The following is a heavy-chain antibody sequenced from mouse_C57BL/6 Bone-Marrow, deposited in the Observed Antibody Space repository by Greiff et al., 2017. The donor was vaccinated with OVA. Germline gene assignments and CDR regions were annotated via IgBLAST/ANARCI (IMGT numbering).Heavy chain of an antibody. CDR3: AHYGSRLYLHY. V-gene: IGHV1-59*01. CDR2: IATSDSYI. J-gene: IGHJ2*02. CDR1: GYTFTNYW. Sequence: QVQLQQPGAELVRPGPSVKLSCKASGYTFTNYWMHWVKQRPGQGLEWIGVIATSDSYINYNQKFKGRATLTVDTSSSTAYMHLSSLTSEDSAVYYCAHYGSRLYLHYWGQGTSLTVSS. D-gene: IGHD1-1*01.